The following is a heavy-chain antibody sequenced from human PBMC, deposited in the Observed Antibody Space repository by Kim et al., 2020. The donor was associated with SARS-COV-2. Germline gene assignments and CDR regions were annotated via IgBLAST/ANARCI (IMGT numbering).Heavy chain of an antibody. CDR2: ISGSGGST. CDR3: AKDSTWHNYDSSGWDFDY. V-gene: IGHV3-23*01. D-gene: IGHD3-22*01. CDR1: GFTFSSYA. Sequence: GGSLRLSCAASGFTFSSYAMSWVRQAPGKGLEWVSAISGSGGSTYYADSVKGRFTISRDNSKNTLYLQMNSLRAEDTAVYYCAKDSTWHNYDSSGWDFDYWGQGTLVTVSS. J-gene: IGHJ4*02.